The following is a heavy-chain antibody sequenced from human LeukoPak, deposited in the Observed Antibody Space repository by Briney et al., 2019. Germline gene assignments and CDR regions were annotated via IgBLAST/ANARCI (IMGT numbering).Heavy chain of an antibody. CDR3: AKTTTGYSSGRYPGWPVDY. Sequence: QPGRSLRLSCAASGFTFSSYAVSWVRQAPGEGLEWVSAISGSGGGTYYADSVKGRFTISRDNSKNTLYLQMNSLSTEDTAVYYCAKTTTGYSSGRYPGWPVDYWGQGTLVTVSS. D-gene: IGHD6-19*01. CDR1: GFTFSSYA. V-gene: IGHV3-23*01. CDR2: ISGSGGGT. J-gene: IGHJ4*02.